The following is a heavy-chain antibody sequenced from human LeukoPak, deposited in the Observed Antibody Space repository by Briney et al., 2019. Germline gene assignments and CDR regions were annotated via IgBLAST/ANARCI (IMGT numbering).Heavy chain of an antibody. V-gene: IGHV1-2*04. CDR2: INPNGGGT. D-gene: IGHD3-16*01. CDR1: GHTFTGYY. CDR3: AREAEGGYFDY. Sequence: ASVTVSCKASGHTFTGYYMHWVRQAPGQGRDWMGWINPNGGGTNYAQKFQGWVTMTRVTSISTAYMELSRLRSDDTAVYYCAREAEGGYFDYWGQGTLVTVSS. J-gene: IGHJ4*02.